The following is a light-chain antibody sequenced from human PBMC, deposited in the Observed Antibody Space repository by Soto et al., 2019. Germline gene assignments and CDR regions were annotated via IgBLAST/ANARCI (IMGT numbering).Light chain of an antibody. J-gene: IGKJ4*01. CDR2: GAS. V-gene: IGKV3-20*01. Sequence: EIVLTQSPGTLSLSPGKRATLSCRASESVRDNYLAWYQQRSGQAPRLVIYGASSRASAVPDRFSGSGSGSDFPLTMSRLEPEDFAVYYCQQYGASPLAFGGGTKVGIK. CDR1: ESVRDNY. CDR3: QQYGASPLA.